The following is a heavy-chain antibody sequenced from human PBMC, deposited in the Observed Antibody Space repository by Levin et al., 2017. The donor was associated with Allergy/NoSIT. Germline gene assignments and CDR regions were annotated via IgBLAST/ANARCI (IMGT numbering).Heavy chain of an antibody. CDR2: IYYSGNT. Sequence: ASETLSLTCTVSGGSISTYYWSWIRQPPGKGLEWIGCIYYSGNTNYNPSLMSRVTISVDTSKNQFSLRLTSVTAADTAMYFCARAESPPSPPNYFDFWGQGTLVTVSS. CDR3: ARAESPPSPPNYFDF. D-gene: IGHD3-10*01. CDR1: GGSISTYY. J-gene: IGHJ4*02. V-gene: IGHV4-59*01.